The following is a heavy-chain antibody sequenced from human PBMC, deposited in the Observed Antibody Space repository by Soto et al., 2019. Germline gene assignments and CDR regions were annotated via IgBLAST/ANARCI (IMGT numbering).Heavy chain of an antibody. CDR1: GGSISRGGFS. Sequence: QLQLQESGSRLVQSSQTLSLTCGVSGGSISRGGFSWSWIRQPPGKGLAWIGYIYNSGKSYYDPSLESRVTMSIDGAKNSFSLNLTSVTGADTAVYYCAVSGKSGMDVWGQGTSVFVSS. J-gene: IGHJ6*01. CDR3: AVSGKSGMDV. D-gene: IGHD3-10*01. CDR2: IYNSGKS. V-gene: IGHV4-30-2*01.